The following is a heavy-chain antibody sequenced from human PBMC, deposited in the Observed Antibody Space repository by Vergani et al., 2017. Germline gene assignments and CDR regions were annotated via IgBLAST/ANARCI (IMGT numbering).Heavy chain of an antibody. CDR3: ASDSHYYDSSGYPRGGAFDI. CDR1: GGSISSGSYY. J-gene: IGHJ3*02. V-gene: IGHV4-61*02. Sequence: QVQLQESGPGLVKPSQTLSLTCTVSGGSISSGSYYWSWIRQPAGKGLEWIGRIYTSGSTNYNPSLKSRVTISVDTSKNQFSLKLSSVNAADTAVYYWASDSHYYDSSGYPRGGAFDIWGQGTMVTVSS. D-gene: IGHD3-22*01. CDR2: IYTSGST.